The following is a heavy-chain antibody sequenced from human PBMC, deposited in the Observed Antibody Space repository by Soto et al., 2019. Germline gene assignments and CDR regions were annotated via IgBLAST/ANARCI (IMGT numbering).Heavy chain of an antibody. D-gene: IGHD2-2*01. V-gene: IGHV2-26*01. J-gene: IGHJ6*03. CDR1: GFSLSNARMG. Sequence: SGPTLVNPTETLTLTCTVSGFSLSNARMGVSWIRQPPGKALEWLAHIFSNDEKSYSTSLKSRLTISKDTSKSQVVLTMTNMDPVDTATYYCARTIVVVPVNTLAPFVHYYYYMDVWGKGTTVTVSS. CDR3: ARTIVVVPVNTLAPFVHYYYYMDV. CDR2: IFSNDEK.